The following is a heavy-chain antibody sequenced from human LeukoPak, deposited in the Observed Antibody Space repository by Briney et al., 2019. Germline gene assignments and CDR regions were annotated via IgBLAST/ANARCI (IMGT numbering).Heavy chain of an antibody. J-gene: IGHJ3*02. D-gene: IGHD3-10*02. CDR1: GGSISSSRYY. CDR2: IYYSGST. Sequence: SETLSLTCAVSGGSISSSRYYWGWIRQPPGKGLEWIGSIYYSGSTYYNPSLKSRVTISVDTSKNQFSLKLTSVTAADTAVYYCARDTMYNTRWSYAFDIWGQGTMVTVSS. CDR3: ARDTMYNTRWSYAFDI. V-gene: IGHV4-39*07.